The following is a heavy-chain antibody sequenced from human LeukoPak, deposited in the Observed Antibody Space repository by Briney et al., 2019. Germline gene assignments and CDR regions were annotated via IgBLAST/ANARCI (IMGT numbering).Heavy chain of an antibody. CDR2: INHSGST. V-gene: IGHV4-34*01. Sequence: SETLSLTCAVYGGSFSGYYWSWIRQPPGKGLEWIGEINHSGSTNYNPSLKSRVTVSVGTSKNQFSLKLSSVTAADTAVYYCARFVGSSWLAFDIWGQGTMVTVSS. D-gene: IGHD6-13*01. CDR3: ARFVGSSWLAFDI. CDR1: GGSFSGYY. J-gene: IGHJ3*02.